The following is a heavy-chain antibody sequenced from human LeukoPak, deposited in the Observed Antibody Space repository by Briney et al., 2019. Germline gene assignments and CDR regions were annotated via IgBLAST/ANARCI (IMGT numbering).Heavy chain of an antibody. Sequence: SETLSLTCTVSGGSISSYYWSWIRQPAGKGLEWIGRIYTSWSTNYNPSLKSRITMSVDTSKNQFSLKLSSVTAADTAVYYCARAEVVVVPERYFDLWGRGTLVTVSS. V-gene: IGHV4-4*07. CDR3: ARAEVVVVPERYFDL. D-gene: IGHD3-22*01. CDR1: GGSISSYY. CDR2: IYTSWST. J-gene: IGHJ2*01.